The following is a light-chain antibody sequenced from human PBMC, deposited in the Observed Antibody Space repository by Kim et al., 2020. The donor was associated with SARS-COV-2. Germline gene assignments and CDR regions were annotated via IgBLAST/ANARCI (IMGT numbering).Light chain of an antibody. CDR1: QGISNY. V-gene: IGKV1-27*01. CDR3: QKCNSAPFT. J-gene: IGKJ3*01. Sequence: DIQMTQSPSYLSASVGDRVTITCRASQGISNYLAWYQQKPGKVPKLLLSAASTLQSGVPSRFSGSGSGTDFTLTISSLQPEDVATYYCQKCNSAPFTFGPGTKVDIK. CDR2: AAS.